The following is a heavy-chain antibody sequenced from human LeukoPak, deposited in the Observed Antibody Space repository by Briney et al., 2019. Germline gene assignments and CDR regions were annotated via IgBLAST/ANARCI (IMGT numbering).Heavy chain of an antibody. D-gene: IGHD3-10*01. J-gene: IGHJ6*03. CDR2: IYYNGST. CDR3: ARHKMVRGIGYYYYMDV. Sequence: SETLSLTCTVSGGSISTSSYYWGWIRQPPGKGLQWIGSIYYNGSTYYNPSLKSRVIISVDTSKNQFSLKLSSVTAADTAVYYCARHKMVRGIGYYYYMDVWGKGATVTISS. V-gene: IGHV4-39*01. CDR1: GGSISTSSYY.